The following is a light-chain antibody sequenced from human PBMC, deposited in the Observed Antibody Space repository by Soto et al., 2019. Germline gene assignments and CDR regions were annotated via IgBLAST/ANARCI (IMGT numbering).Light chain of an antibody. CDR3: SSYTSSSTLVL. Sequence: QSALTQPASVSGSPGQSITISCTGTSSDVGGYNYVSWYQQHPGKAPKLMIYDVSNRPSGVSNRFSGSKSGNTASLTISGLQAEEEADFSCSSYTSSSTLVLFGGGTKLTVL. V-gene: IGLV2-14*01. CDR1: SSDVGGYNY. J-gene: IGLJ2*01. CDR2: DVS.